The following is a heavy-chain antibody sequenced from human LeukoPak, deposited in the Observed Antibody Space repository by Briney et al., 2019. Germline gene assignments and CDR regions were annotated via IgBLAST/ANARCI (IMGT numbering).Heavy chain of an antibody. J-gene: IGHJ4*02. CDR1: GVSISSYY. V-gene: IGHV4-59*01. Sequence: PSETLSLTCTVSGVSISSYYWSWIRQPPGKGLEWIGYLYNSGGTHYNPSLKSRVTISVDTSKNQFSLKLTSVTAADTAVYYCARDGIAVAGIHYFDYWGQGTLVTVSS. D-gene: IGHD6-19*01. CDR2: LYNSGGT. CDR3: ARDGIAVAGIHYFDY.